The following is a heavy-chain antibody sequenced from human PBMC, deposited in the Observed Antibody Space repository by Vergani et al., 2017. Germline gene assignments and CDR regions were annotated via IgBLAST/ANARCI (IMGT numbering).Heavy chain of an antibody. CDR3: AKDGLSTYYDCWSGPRDFDY. V-gene: IGHV3-23*01. Sequence: EVQLLESGGGLVQPGGSLRLSCAASGFTFSSYAMSWVRQAPGKGLEWVSAISGSGGSTYYADSVKGRFTISRDNSKNTLYLQMNSLRAEDTAVYYCAKDGLSTYYDCWSGPRDFDYWGQGTLVTVSS. CDR1: GFTFSSYA. CDR2: ISGSGGST. J-gene: IGHJ4*02. D-gene: IGHD3-3*01.